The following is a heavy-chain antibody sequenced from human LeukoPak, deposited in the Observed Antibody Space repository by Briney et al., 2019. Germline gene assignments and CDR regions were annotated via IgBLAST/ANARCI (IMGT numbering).Heavy chain of an antibody. CDR3: ARGGPSYYYDSSGYPDNWFDP. D-gene: IGHD3-22*01. Sequence: PSQTLSLTCTVSGGSISSGSYYWSWIRQPAGKGLEWIGRIYTSGSTNYNPPLKSRVTISVDTSKNQFSLKLSSVTAADTAVYYCARGGPSYYYDSSGYPDNWFDPWGQGTLVTVSS. V-gene: IGHV4-61*02. J-gene: IGHJ5*02. CDR2: IYTSGST. CDR1: GGSISSGSYY.